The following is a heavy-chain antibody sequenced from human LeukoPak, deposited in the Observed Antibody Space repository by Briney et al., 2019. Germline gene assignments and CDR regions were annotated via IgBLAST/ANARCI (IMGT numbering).Heavy chain of an antibody. CDR2: IYNSGST. D-gene: IGHD1-7*01. CDR1: GGSISGYY. J-gene: IGHJ5*02. CDR3: ARLSATWNYVNCFEP. V-gene: IGHV4-59*08. Sequence: SETLSLTCTVSGGSISGYYWSWIRQPPGKGLEWIGYIYNSGSTNYNPSLKSRVTISVDTSKNQFSLKLSSVTAADTAVYYCARLSATWNYVNCFEPWGQGTLVTVSS.